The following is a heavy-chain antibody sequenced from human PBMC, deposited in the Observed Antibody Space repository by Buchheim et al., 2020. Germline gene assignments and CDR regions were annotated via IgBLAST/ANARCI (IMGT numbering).Heavy chain of an antibody. CDR3: TRDLATVVTRGYYFDY. Sequence: EVQLVESGGGLVQPGRSLRLSCTASGFTFGDYAMSWVRQAPGKGLEWVGFIRSKAYGGTTEYAASVKGRFTISRDDSKSIPYLQMNSLKTEDTAVYYCTRDLATVVTRGYYFDYWGQGTL. J-gene: IGHJ4*02. D-gene: IGHD4-23*01. V-gene: IGHV3-49*04. CDR1: GFTFGDYA. CDR2: IRSKAYGGTT.